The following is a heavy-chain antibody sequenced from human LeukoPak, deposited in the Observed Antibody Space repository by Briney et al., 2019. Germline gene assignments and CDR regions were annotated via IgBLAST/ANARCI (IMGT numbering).Heavy chain of an antibody. D-gene: IGHD3-3*01. Sequence: PGGSLRLSCAPSGFTFSRHGMHWVRQAPGKGLEWVAIISNDGSRKYYAHSVEGRFAISRHNSKNTLYLQMDSLRAEDTAVYYCARDRAWNYFDYWGQGTLVTVSS. CDR1: GFTFSRHG. J-gene: IGHJ4*02. CDR2: ISNDGSRK. CDR3: ARDRAWNYFDY. V-gene: IGHV3-30*03.